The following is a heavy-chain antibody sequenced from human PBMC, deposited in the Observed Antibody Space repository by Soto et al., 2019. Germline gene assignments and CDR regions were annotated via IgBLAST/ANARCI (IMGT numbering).Heavy chain of an antibody. Sequence: GGSLRLSCAASGFTFSSYWMSWVRQAPGKGLEWVANIKQDGSEKYYVDSVKGRFTISRDNAKNSLYLQMNSLRAEDTVVYYCARDFLGIVATIPYFDYWGQGTLVTVSS. CDR2: IKQDGSEK. V-gene: IGHV3-7*01. D-gene: IGHD5-12*01. CDR1: GFTFSSYW. CDR3: ARDFLGIVATIPYFDY. J-gene: IGHJ4*02.